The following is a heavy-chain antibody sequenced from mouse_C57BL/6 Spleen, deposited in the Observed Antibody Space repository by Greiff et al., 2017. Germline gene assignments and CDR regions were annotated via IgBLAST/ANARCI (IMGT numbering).Heavy chain of an antibody. J-gene: IGHJ4*01. CDR2: IDPSDSYT. CDR3: ARANLMVTYAMDY. Sequence: VQLQQPGAELVRPGTSVKLSCKASGYTFTSYWMHWVKQRPGQGLEWIGVIDPSDSYTNYNQKFKGKATLTVDTSSSTAYMQLSSLTSEDSAVYYCARANLMVTYAMDYWGQGTSVTVSS. D-gene: IGHD2-2*01. V-gene: IGHV1-59*01. CDR1: GYTFTSYW.